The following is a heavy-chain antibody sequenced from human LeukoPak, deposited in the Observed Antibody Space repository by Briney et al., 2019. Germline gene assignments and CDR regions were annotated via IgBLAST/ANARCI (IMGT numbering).Heavy chain of an antibody. CDR1: GYTFTSYA. CDR2: INAGNGNT. J-gene: IGHJ3*02. V-gene: IGHV1-3*01. Sequence: ASVKVSCKASGYTFTSYAMHWVRQAPGQRLEWMRWINAGNGNTKYSQKFQGRVTITRDTSASTAYMELSSLRSEDTAVYYCARGIAAAGDAFDIWGQGTMVTVSS. D-gene: IGHD6-13*01. CDR3: ARGIAAAGDAFDI.